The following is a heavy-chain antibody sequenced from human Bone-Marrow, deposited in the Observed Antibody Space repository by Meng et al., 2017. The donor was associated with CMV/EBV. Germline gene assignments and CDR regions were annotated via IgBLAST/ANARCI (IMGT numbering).Heavy chain of an antibody. Sequence: GESLKISCAASGFTFSIFAMHWVRQAPGKGLEWTAVISNDGSDQYYGDSVKGRFTASRDNSKNTLSLQMNSLRAEDTAVYYCARGGITIFGDGLDVWGQGTTVTVSS. V-gene: IGHV3-30*04. CDR1: GFTFSIFA. CDR3: ARGGITIFGDGLDV. D-gene: IGHD3-3*01. CDR2: ISNDGSDQ. J-gene: IGHJ6*02.